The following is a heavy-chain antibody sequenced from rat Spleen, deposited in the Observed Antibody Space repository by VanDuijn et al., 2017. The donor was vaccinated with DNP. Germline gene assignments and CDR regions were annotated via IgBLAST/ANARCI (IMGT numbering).Heavy chain of an antibody. V-gene: IGHV5-46*01. D-gene: IGHD1-10*01. Sequence: EGQLVESGGGLVQPGRSMKLSCAASGFTFSSFPMAWVRQAPTGGLEWVATISASGGSTYYRDSVKGRFTISRDNAKSTLYLQMDSLRSEDTATYYCASLNNYNWFAYWGQGTLVTVSS. CDR1: GFTFSSFP. CDR3: ASLNNYNWFAY. CDR2: ISASGGST. J-gene: IGHJ3*01.